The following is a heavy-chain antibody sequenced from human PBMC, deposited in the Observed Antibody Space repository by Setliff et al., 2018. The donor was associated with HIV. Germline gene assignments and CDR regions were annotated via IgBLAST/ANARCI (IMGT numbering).Heavy chain of an antibody. Sequence: GALRLSCAASGFTFGDYYMTWIRQAPGKGLEWVSYISDSGNTISYADSVKGRFTTSRDNAKNSLFLEMNSLRAEDTALYFCATGSYSSVWYGFDYWGQGTLVTVSS. V-gene: IGHV3-11*04. D-gene: IGHD6-19*01. CDR3: ATGSYSSVWYGFDY. J-gene: IGHJ4*02. CDR2: ISDSGNTI. CDR1: GFTFGDYY.